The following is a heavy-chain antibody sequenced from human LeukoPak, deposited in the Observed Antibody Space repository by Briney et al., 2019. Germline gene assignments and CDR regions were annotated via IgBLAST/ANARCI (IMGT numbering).Heavy chain of an antibody. CDR1: GFTFSSYE. D-gene: IGHD3-10*01. CDR2: ISGSGTTI. J-gene: IGHJ1*01. V-gene: IGHV3-48*03. Sequence: GGSLRLSCVASGFTFSSYEMSWVRQAPGKGLEWVSEISGSGTTIFYADSVKGRFTVSRDNAKNSLYLQMNSLRVEDTAVYYCASSPRGVYWGQGPLVTVSS. CDR3: ASSPRGVY.